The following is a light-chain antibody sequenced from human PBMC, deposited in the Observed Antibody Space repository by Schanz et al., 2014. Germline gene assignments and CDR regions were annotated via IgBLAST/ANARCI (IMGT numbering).Light chain of an antibody. CDR2: EVN. CDR3: YSSARGISL. V-gene: IGLV2-23*02. J-gene: IGLJ2*01. CDR1: SSDVGRDNF. Sequence: QSALTQPASMSGSPGQSITISCTGTSSDVGRDNFVSWYQQHPGKAPTLLIFEVNKRPSGVSDRFSASKSGNTASLTVSGLQPEDEADYYCYSSARGISLFGGGTKLTV.